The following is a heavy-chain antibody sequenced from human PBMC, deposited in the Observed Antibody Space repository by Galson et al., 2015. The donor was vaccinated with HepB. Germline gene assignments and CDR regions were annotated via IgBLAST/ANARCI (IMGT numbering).Heavy chain of an antibody. Sequence: QSGAEVKKPGQSLKISCKGSGYSFSSYWIGWVRQMPGKGLEWMGIIYPGDSDTRYSPSFQGQVTISADKSISTAYLQWSSLKASDTAMYYCARRQVAGFGGYLVNYFDYWGQGTLVTVSS. CDR1: GYSFSSYW. V-gene: IGHV5-51*03. D-gene: IGHD3-16*01. CDR3: ARRQVAGFGGYLVNYFDY. J-gene: IGHJ4*02. CDR2: IYPGDSDT.